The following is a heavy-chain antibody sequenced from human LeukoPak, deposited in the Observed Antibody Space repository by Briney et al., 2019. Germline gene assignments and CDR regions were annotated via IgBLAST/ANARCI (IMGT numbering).Heavy chain of an antibody. J-gene: IGHJ6*03. D-gene: IGHD3-10*01. Sequence: ASVKVSCKASGYTFTGYYMHWVRQAPGQGLEWMGWINPNSGGTNYAQKFQGRVTMTKDTSISTAYMELSRLRSDDTAVYYCARYSRYWAYGFYYYYYYMDVWGKGTTVTVSS. V-gene: IGHV1-2*02. CDR1: GYTFTGYY. CDR2: INPNSGGT. CDR3: ARYSRYWAYGFYYYYYYMDV.